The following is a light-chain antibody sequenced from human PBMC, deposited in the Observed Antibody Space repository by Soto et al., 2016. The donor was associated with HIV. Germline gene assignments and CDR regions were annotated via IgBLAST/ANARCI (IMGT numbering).Light chain of an antibody. CDR3: QVWDNTSDHYV. CDR2: DDS. Sequence: SYELTQPPSVSVAPGKTARITCGGENIGSKSVHWYQQEPGQAPVLVVYDDSDRPSGIPERFSGSNSGNTATLTISRVEAGDEADYYCQVWDNTSDHYVFGTGTKVTVL. V-gene: IGLV3-21*03. J-gene: IGLJ1*01. CDR1: NIGSKS.